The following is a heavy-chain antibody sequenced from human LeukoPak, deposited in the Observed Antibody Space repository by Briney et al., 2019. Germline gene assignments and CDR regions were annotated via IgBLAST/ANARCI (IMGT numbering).Heavy chain of an antibody. CDR1: GFTISSNY. V-gene: IGHV3-53*01. D-gene: IGHD5-18*01. J-gene: IGHJ4*02. CDR3: ARSIASTGYSLSY. CDR2: IYSGGST. Sequence: GGSLRLSCAASGFTISSNYMSWVRQAPGKGLEWVSVIYSGGSTYYADSVQGRFTISSDNSKNTLYLQMNSLRAEDTAVYYCARSIASTGYSLSYWGQGTLVTVSS.